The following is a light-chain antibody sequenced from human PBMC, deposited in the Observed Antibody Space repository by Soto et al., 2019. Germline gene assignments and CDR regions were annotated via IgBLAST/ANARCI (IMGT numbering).Light chain of an antibody. Sequence: EIVLTQSPATLSLSPGERSALSCSASQSVSSYLAWYQQKPGQAPRLLIYDASNRATGIPARFSGSVSGTDFTLTISSLEPEDFAVYYCQQRSNWPEITFGQGTRLEIK. V-gene: IGKV3-11*01. CDR1: QSVSSY. CDR2: DAS. J-gene: IGKJ5*01. CDR3: QQRSNWPEIT.